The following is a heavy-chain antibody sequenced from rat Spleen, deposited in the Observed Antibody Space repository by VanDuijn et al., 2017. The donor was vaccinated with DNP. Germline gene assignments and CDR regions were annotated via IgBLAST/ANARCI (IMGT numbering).Heavy chain of an antibody. CDR1: GFTFSDYY. Sequence: EVQLVESGGGSVQPGRSLKLSCAASGFTFSDYYMAWVRQAPTKGLEWVAYITYDGGGSYYRDSVKGRFTISRDNAKSSLYLQMNSLKSEDTATYYCARHNNYYFDYWGQGVMVTVSS. CDR2: ITYDGGGS. D-gene: IGHD1-10*01. V-gene: IGHV5-20*01. CDR3: ARHNNYYFDY. J-gene: IGHJ2*01.